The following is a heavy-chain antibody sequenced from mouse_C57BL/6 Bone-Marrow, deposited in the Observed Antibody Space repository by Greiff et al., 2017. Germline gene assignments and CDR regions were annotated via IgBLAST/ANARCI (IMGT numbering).Heavy chain of an antibody. D-gene: IGHD1-1*01. CDR3: SRQVTTVLATKYFDV. Sequence: EVKLVESGGGLVKPGGSLKLSCAASGFTFSSYTMSWVRQTPEKRLQWVAAISGGGGNTYYPDSVKGRFTISRDNDKNSLYLQMSSVRSEDTALYYCSRQVTTVLATKYFDVWGTGTTVTVSS. V-gene: IGHV5-9*01. CDR2: ISGGGGNT. CDR1: GFTFSSYT. J-gene: IGHJ1*03.